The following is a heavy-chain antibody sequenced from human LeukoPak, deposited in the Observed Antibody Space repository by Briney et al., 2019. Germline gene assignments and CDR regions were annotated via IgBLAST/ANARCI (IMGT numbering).Heavy chain of an antibody. D-gene: IGHD6-13*01. CDR3: ARGGGGSWYGTVDY. CDR1: GFTFSSYS. V-gene: IGHV3-21*01. CDR2: ISSSSSYI. Sequence: PGGSLRLSCAASGFTFSSYSMNWVRQAPGKGLEWVSSISSSSSYIYYADSVKGRFTISRDNAKNSLYLQMNSLRAEDTAVYYCARGGGGSWYGTVDYWGQGTLVTVSS. J-gene: IGHJ4*02.